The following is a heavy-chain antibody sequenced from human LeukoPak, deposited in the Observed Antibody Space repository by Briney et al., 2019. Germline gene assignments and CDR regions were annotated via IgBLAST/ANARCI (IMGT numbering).Heavy chain of an antibody. V-gene: IGHV1-18*01. J-gene: IGHJ6*03. CDR3: ARDRGAAAGKGDYYYYYMDV. D-gene: IGHD6-13*01. Sequence: GASVKVSCKASGYTFTSYGISWVRQAPGQGLEWMGWISAYYGNTNYAQKLQGRVTMTTDTSTSTAYMELRSLRSDDTAVYYCARDRGAAAGKGDYYYYYMDVWGKGTTVTISS. CDR1: GYTFTSYG. CDR2: ISAYYGNT.